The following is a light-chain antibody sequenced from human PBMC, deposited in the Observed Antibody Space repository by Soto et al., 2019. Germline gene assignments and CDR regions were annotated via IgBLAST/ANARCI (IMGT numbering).Light chain of an antibody. J-gene: IGLJ2*01. Sequence: QSDLTQPASVSGSPGQSITISCTGTSSDVGGYNYVSWYQQHPGKAPKLMIYDVSNRPSGVSNRFSGSKSGNTASLTISGLQAEDEADYYCNSYTSSSTVVFGGGTKLTVL. V-gene: IGLV2-14*03. CDR3: NSYTSSSTVV. CDR1: SSDVGGYNY. CDR2: DVS.